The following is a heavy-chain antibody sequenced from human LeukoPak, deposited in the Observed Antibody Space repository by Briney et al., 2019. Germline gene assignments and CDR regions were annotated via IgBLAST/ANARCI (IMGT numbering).Heavy chain of an antibody. Sequence: GGSLRLSCAASGFTFSSYAMSWVRQAPGKGLEWVSSISSSSSYIYYADSVKGRFTISRDNAKNSLYLQMNSLRAEDTAVYYCARNTGYCSGGSCYSELIDYWGQGTLVTVSS. CDR1: GFTFSSYA. V-gene: IGHV3-21*01. CDR3: ARNTGYCSGGSCYSELIDY. D-gene: IGHD2-15*01. J-gene: IGHJ4*02. CDR2: ISSSSSYI.